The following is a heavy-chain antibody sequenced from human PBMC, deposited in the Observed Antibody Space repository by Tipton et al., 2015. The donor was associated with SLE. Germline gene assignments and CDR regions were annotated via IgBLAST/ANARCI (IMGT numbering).Heavy chain of an antibody. D-gene: IGHD3-9*01. Sequence: GLVKPSETLSLTCAVYGGSFSGSYWSWIRQSPGEGLEWIGEINHSGTTNYNPSLKSRVTLSVDMSKNQFSLNLSSLTAADTAVYYCARDHLNGGYNPYYYMDVWGTGTTVTVSS. J-gene: IGHJ6*03. V-gene: IGHV4-34*01. CDR1: GGSFSGSY. CDR3: ARDHLNGGYNPYYYMDV. CDR2: INHSGTT.